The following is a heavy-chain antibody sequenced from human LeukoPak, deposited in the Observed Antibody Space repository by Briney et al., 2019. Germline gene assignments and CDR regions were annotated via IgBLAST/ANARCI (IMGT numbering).Heavy chain of an antibody. CDR2: IIPIFGTA. CDR1: GGTFSSYA. J-gene: IGHJ4*02. V-gene: IGHV1-69*05. Sequence: AASVKVSCKASGGTFSSYAISWVRQAPGQGLEWMGGIIPIFGTANYAQKFQGRVTITTDESTSTAYMELSSLRSEDTAVYYCARDPFGYFSGGSCYVYWGQGTLVTVSS. D-gene: IGHD2-15*01. CDR3: ARDPFGYFSGGSCYVY.